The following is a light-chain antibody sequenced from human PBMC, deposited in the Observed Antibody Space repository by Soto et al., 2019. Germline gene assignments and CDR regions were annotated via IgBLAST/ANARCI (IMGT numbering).Light chain of an antibody. V-gene: IGLV2-23*02. Sequence: QSALTQPASVSGSPGQSITISCTGTSSDVGSYNLVSWYQQHPGKAPKLMIYEVSKRPSGVSNRLSGSKSGNTASLTISGLQAEEGADYYFLSYAGSSPWVLGGGTNLPFL. J-gene: IGLJ3*02. CDR2: EVS. CDR1: SSDVGSYNL. CDR3: LSYAGSSPWV.